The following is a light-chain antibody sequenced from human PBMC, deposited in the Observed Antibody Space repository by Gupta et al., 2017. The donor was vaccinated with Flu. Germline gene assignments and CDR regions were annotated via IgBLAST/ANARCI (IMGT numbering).Light chain of an antibody. J-gene: IGLJ2*01. V-gene: IGLV6-57*01. CDR1: SDSIANNY. Sequence: NFMLTPPHSVSASPGKTVTISCTRSSDSIANNYVHWYQQRPGTSPINLIYEDNQRPSGVPDRFSGSIDRSSNSASLTISGLKTEDEADYYCQSYEVFGGGTKLTVL. CDR3: QSYEV. CDR2: EDN.